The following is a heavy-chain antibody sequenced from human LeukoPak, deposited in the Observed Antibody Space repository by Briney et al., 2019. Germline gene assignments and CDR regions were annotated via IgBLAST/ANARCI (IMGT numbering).Heavy chain of an antibody. D-gene: IGHD3-22*01. CDR2: INPNSGGT. CDR3: ARALPSITMSERFDP. V-gene: IGHV1-2*02. J-gene: IGHJ5*02. Sequence: WASVKVSCKASGYIFTGYYMHWVRQAPGQGLEWMGWINPNSGGTNYAQKFQGRVTMTRDTSISTAYMELSRLRSDDTAVYYCARALPSITMSERFDPWGQGTLVTVSS. CDR1: GYIFTGYY.